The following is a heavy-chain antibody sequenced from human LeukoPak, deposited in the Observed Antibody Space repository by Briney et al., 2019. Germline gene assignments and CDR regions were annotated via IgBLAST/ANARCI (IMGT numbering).Heavy chain of an antibody. J-gene: IGHJ4*02. CDR2: IGPNGAST. D-gene: IGHD3-9*01. V-gene: IGHV3-64D*06. CDR3: VKDLTGTWSFDY. CDR1: GFTFSNHF. Sequence: PGGSLRLSCSTSGFTFSNHFMHWVRQVPGKGLEYVSSIGPNGASTLYADSVKGRFTISRDNSKNALYLQLTSLRLEGTALYYCVKDLTGTWSFDYWGQGTLVTVSS.